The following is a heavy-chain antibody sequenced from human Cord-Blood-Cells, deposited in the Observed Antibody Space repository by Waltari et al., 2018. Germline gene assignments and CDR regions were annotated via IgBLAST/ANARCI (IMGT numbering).Heavy chain of an antibody. CDR2: IYPGDSDT. CDR3: ALSGWQIDY. CDR1: AYTFTSYW. D-gene: IGHD6-19*01. V-gene: IGHV5-51*01. J-gene: IGHJ4*02. Sequence: EVQLVHSGAEVKKPGESPKISCKGSAYTFTSYWISWVRQMPGTGLEWMGIIYPGDSDTRYSPSCQGQVTTSADKSISTAYLQWSSLKASDTAMYYCALSGWQIDYWGQGTLVTVSS.